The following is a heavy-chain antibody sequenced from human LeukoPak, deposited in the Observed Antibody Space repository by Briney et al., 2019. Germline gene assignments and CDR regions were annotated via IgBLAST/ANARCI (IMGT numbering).Heavy chain of an antibody. V-gene: IGHV4-4*02. CDR2: IYHSGST. Sequence: SETLSLTCAVSGGSISSSNWWSWVRQPPGKGLEWIGEIYHSGSTNYNPSLKSRVTLSVDKSKNQFSLKLSSVTAADTAVYYCARGAHYYGSGGFDYWGQGTLVTVSS. D-gene: IGHD3-10*01. CDR1: GGSISSSNW. J-gene: IGHJ4*02. CDR3: ARGAHYYGSGGFDY.